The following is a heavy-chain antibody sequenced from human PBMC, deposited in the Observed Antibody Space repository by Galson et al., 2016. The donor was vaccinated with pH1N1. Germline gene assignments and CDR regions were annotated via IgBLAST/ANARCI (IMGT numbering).Heavy chain of an antibody. CDR3: AKVTDVCTVTRCFPYGMHA. CDR2: ISGSGGTT. Sequence: SLRLSCAASGFTFSSYAMYWVRQAPGKGLEWVSAISGSGGTTHDADSVKGRFTISRDNSKSTLYLQMHSLRAEDTATYYCAKVTDVCTVTRCFPYGMHAWGQGTTVTVSS. D-gene: IGHD2-2*01. V-gene: IGHV3-23*01. J-gene: IGHJ6*02. CDR1: GFTFSSYA.